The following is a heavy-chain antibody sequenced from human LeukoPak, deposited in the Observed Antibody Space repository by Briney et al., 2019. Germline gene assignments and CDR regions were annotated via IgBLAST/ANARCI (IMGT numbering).Heavy chain of an antibody. J-gene: IGHJ4*02. CDR2: ITGSGGST. CDR3: AKDLAGCSDS. V-gene: IGHV3-23*01. CDR1: GFTFRSFP. Sequence: QTGGSLRLSCAASGFTFRSFPMTWVRLAPGKGLEWVSTITGSGGSTYYAESVKGRFTISRDNSKNTLYLRMNSLRGEDTALYFCAKDLAGCSDSWGQGTLVTVSS. D-gene: IGHD2-8*01.